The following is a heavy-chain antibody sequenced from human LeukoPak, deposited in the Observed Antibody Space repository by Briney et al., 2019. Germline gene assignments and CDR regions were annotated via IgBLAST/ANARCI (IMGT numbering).Heavy chain of an antibody. Sequence: ASVKVSCKASGGTFSSYAISWVRQAPGQGLEWMGWMNPNSGNTGYAQKFQGRVTMTRNTSISTAYMELSSLRSEDTAVYYCASGGYSYGYFYYGMDVWGQGTTVTVSS. V-gene: IGHV1-8*02. CDR1: GGTFSSYA. CDR3: ASGGYSYGYFYYGMDV. J-gene: IGHJ6*02. CDR2: MNPNSGNT. D-gene: IGHD5-18*01.